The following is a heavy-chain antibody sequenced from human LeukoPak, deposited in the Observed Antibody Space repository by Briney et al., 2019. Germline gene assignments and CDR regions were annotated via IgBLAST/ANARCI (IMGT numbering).Heavy chain of an antibody. CDR2: ISNNGDHT. D-gene: IGHD4-17*01. Sequence: GGSLRLSCSASGSSFSICSMHWVRQAPGKGLEYVSAISNNGDHTNYADSVKGRFTISRDNSKNTLYLQMSSLRAEDTAVYYCVKATVTSSYFDYFDSWGQGTRVTVSS. V-gene: IGHV3-64D*09. J-gene: IGHJ4*02. CDR3: VKATVTSSYFDYFDS. CDR1: GSSFSICS.